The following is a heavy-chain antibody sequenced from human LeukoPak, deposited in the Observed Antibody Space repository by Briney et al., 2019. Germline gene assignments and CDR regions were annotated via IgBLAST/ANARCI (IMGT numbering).Heavy chain of an antibody. Sequence: GGSLRLSCAASGFTVSNNYMSWVRQAPGKGLEWVSLIYSGGSTYYADSVKGRSTISRDNSKNTLYLQMNSLRAEDTAVFFCARMAWDGDYVDGYWGQGTLVTVSS. CDR3: ARMAWDGDYVDGY. D-gene: IGHD4-17*01. CDR1: GFTVSNNY. CDR2: IYSGGST. J-gene: IGHJ4*02. V-gene: IGHV3-53*01.